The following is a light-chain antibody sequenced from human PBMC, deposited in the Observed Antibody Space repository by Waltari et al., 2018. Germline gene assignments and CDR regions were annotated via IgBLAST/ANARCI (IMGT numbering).Light chain of an antibody. CDR1: QGISSY. V-gene: IGKV1-9*01. CDR3: QQLNSYPIT. CDR2: AAS. J-gene: IGKJ5*01. Sequence: IQLTQSPSSLSASVGDRVTITCRASQGISSYLAWYQQKPGKAPKLRIYAASTLQSGVPSRFSGSGSGTDCTLTISSLQPEDFATYYCQQLNSYPITFGQGTRLEIK.